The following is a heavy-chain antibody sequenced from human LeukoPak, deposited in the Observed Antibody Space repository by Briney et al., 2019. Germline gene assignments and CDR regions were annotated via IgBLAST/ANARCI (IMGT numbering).Heavy chain of an antibody. D-gene: IGHD3-16*01. V-gene: IGHV3-7*01. CDR3: ARGGGSGRWGSAFDM. J-gene: IGHJ3*02. CDR1: GFTFTNYW. CDR2: MKQDGREK. Sequence: GGSLRLSCVASGFTFTNYWMTWVRQAPGKGLEWVANMKQDGREKYYVDSVKGRSTVSRDNAKNSLYLRMDSLRDEDTAVYYCARGGGSGRWGSAFDMWGQGTMVTVSP.